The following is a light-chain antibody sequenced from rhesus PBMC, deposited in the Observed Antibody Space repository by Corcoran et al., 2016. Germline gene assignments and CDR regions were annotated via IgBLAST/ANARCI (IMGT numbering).Light chain of an antibody. CDR2: KAS. Sequence: DIQMTQSPSSLSASVGDTVTITCRASQSISSWLDWYQQKPGKAPKLLIYKASSLQSGVPSRFSGCGSWTDFTLTISSLQPEDFAAYYCQQHNSHPWTFGQGTKVEIK. CDR1: QSISSW. V-gene: IGKV1-22*01. CDR3: QQHNSHPWT. J-gene: IGKJ1*01.